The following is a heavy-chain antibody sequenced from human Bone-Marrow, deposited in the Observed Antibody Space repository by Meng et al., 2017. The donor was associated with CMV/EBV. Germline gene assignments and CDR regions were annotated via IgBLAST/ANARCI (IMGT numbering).Heavy chain of an antibody. J-gene: IGHJ4*02. Sequence: GGSLTLSCAASGFTFSSYAMNWVRQAPGKWLEWVAFISYDGSNKYYADSVKGRFTISRDNSKSTPYLQMNSLRAEDTAVYYCARDRRRQQPVSSLGYWGQGTLVTVSS. D-gene: IGHD6-13*01. CDR3: ARDRRRQQPVSSLGY. V-gene: IGHV3-30*04. CDR2: ISYDGSNK. CDR1: GFTFSSYA.